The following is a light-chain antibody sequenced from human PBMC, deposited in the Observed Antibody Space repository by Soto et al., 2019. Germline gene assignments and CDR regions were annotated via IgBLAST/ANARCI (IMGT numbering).Light chain of an antibody. J-gene: IGKJ5*01. CDR1: QSISSY. CDR3: QQSYSTPIT. V-gene: IGKV1-39*01. CDR2: AAS. Sequence: DIQMTQSPSSLSASVGDRVTITCRASQSISSYLTWYQQKPGKAPKLLTYAASSLQSGAPSRFIGSGSGKDFTLTISSLQPEDFATYYCQQSYSTPITFGQGTRLEIK.